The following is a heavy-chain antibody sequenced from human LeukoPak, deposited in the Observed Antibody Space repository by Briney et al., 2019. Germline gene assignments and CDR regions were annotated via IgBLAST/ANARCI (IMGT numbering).Heavy chain of an antibody. V-gene: IGHV3-30*18. D-gene: IGHD6-6*01. CDR2: ISYDGSNK. J-gene: IGHJ6*03. CDR1: GFTFSSYG. CDR3: AKDGVSSLISLYYYYYMDV. Sequence: PGGSLRLSCAASGFTFSSYGMHWVRQAPGKGLEWVAVISYDGSNKYYADSVKGRFTISRDNSKNTLYLQMNSLRAEDTAVYYCAKDGVSSLISLYYYYYMDVWGKGTTVTVSS.